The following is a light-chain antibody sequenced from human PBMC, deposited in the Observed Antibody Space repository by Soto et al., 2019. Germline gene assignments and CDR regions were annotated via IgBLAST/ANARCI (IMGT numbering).Light chain of an antibody. CDR1: RRLGRGP. V-gene: IGKV3-20*01. CDR3: QQYGDSPVT. CDR2: GAS. J-gene: IGKJ4*01. Sequence: IVLTQSPGILSLSPGDRATLSCGASRRLGRGPLAWYQQKPAQPPRLLVYGASNRATGLPDRFSGSGSGTDFTLTISRLEPEDFAFYFCQQYGDSPVTFGGGT.